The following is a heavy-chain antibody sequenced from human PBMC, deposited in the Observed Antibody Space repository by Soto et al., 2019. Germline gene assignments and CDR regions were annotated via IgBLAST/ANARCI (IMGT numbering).Heavy chain of an antibody. Sequence: EVQLVESGGGLVNPGGSLRLSCAASGFTFSYYALHWVRRAPGKGLEWVSSISGIRDYIRYADSVKGRFTISRDNAKTSLYLQMNSLTAEDTAVYYCAREGVHNYNEYYFDYWGQVTLVTVSS. CDR1: GFTFSYYA. CDR2: ISGIRDYI. J-gene: IGHJ4*02. D-gene: IGHD3-22*01. CDR3: AREGVHNYNEYYFDY. V-gene: IGHV3-21*06.